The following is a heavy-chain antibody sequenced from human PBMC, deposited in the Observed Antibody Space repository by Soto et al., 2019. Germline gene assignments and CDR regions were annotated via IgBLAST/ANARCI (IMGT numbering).Heavy chain of an antibody. CDR3: ARGFARFNY. V-gene: IGHV3-48*03. Sequence: EVQLLESGGGLVQPGGSLRLSCGVSGFTFNDFEMNWVRQAPGKGLEWLAYIDGSVTTKKYADSVRGRFTISRDNPNNSLFLQMSSLSAAGPAIYYGARGFARFNYWGQGTLVSVSS. J-gene: IGHJ4*02. CDR2: IDGSVTTK. CDR1: GFTFNDFE.